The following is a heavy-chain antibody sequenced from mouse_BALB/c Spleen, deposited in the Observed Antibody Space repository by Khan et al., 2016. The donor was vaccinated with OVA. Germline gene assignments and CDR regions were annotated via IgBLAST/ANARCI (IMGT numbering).Heavy chain of an antibody. Sequence: EVQLVESGGGLVQPGGSRKLSCAASGFTFSGFGMHWVRQAPEQGLEWVAYISSGSSTIYYADTVKGRFTISRDNPKNTLFLQMTSLTSEDTAMYCCARRDSFDYWGQGTTLTVSS. V-gene: IGHV5-17*02. CDR1: GFTFSGFG. CDR2: ISSGSSTI. J-gene: IGHJ2*01. CDR3: ARRDSFDY.